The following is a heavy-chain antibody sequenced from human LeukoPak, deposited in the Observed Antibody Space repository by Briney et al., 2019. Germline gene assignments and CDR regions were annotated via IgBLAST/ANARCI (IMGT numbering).Heavy chain of an antibody. Sequence: GGSLRLSCAASGFTFSSYSMNWVRQAPGKGLEWVSSITSSSNYIYYADSVKGRFTISRDNAKNSLYLQMNGLRAEDTAVYYCARGSVMGSYWGQGTLVTVSA. V-gene: IGHV3-21*01. D-gene: IGHD2-21*01. J-gene: IGHJ4*02. CDR1: GFTFSSYS. CDR3: ARGSVMGSY. CDR2: ITSSSNYI.